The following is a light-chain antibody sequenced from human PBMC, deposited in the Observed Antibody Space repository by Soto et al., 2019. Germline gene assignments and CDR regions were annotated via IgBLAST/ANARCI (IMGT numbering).Light chain of an antibody. CDR1: QSISSY. V-gene: IGKV1-39*01. CDR3: QQSYTWT. Sequence: DIQMTKYKSSLSASVGDSVTIICRASQSISSYLNWYQQKPGKAPKLLIYAASSLQSGVPSRFSGSGSGTDFTLTISSLQPEDFATYYCQQSYTWTFGQGTKVDIK. CDR2: AAS. J-gene: IGKJ1*01.